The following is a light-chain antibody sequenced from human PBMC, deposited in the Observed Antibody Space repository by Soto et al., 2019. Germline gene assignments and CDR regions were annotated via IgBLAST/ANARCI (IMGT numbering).Light chain of an antibody. Sequence: EIVFTQSPGTLSLSPGERATLSCRASQSLSSNYLAWHQQKTGQAPSLLIYGASSRANGIPGRFSGSGSGTDLTLTITRLEPEDFAVYDCQQYHHWPTITFGQGTRLEIK. J-gene: IGKJ5*01. CDR2: GAS. V-gene: IGKV3-20*01. CDR1: QSLSSNY. CDR3: QQYHHWPTIT.